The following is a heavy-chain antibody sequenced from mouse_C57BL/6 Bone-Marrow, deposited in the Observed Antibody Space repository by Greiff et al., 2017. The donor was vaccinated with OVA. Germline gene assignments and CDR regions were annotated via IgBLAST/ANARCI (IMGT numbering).Heavy chain of an antibody. V-gene: IGHV1-42*01. CDR1: GYSFTGYY. CDR2: INPSTGGT. CDR3: APLSDYAMDY. Sequence: VQLQQSGPELVKPGASVKLSCKASGYSFTGYYMNWVKQSPEQSLEWIGEINPSTGGTTSNQKFKAKATLTVDKSCSTAYMQLKSLTSEDSAVYYCAPLSDYAMDYWGQGTSVTVSS. D-gene: IGHD6-2*01. J-gene: IGHJ4*01.